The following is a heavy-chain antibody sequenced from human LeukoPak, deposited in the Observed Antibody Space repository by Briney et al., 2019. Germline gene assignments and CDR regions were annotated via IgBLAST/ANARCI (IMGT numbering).Heavy chain of an antibody. J-gene: IGHJ4*02. V-gene: IGHV3-9*01. CDR2: ISWNSGSI. CDR1: GFTFDDYA. CDR3: AKDRDDILTGYSPFDY. Sequence: GGSLRLSCAASGFTFDDYAMHWVRQAPGKGLEWVSGISWNSGSIGYADSVKSRFTISRDNAKNSLYLQMNSLRAEDTALYYCAKDRDDILTGYSPFDYWGQGTLVTVSS. D-gene: IGHD3-9*01.